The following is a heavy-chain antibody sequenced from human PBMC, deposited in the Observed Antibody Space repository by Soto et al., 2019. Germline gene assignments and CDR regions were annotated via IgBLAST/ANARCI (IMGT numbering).Heavy chain of an antibody. D-gene: IGHD3-22*01. CDR3: ASLNNYYDSSGLRYYYYGMDV. CDR1: GYTFTSYD. V-gene: IGHV1-8*01. Sequence: ASVKVSCKASGYTFTSYDINWVRQASGQGLEWMGWMNPNSGNTGYAQKFQGRVTMTRNTSISTAYMELSSLRSEDTAVYYCASLNNYYDSSGLRYYYYGMDVWGQGTTVTVSS. J-gene: IGHJ6*02. CDR2: MNPNSGNT.